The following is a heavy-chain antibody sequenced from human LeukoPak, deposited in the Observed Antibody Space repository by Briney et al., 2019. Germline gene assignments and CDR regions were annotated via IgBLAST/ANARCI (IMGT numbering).Heavy chain of an antibody. Sequence: SETLSLTCAVYGGSFSGYYWSWVRQPPGKGLEWIGEINHSGSTNYNPSLKSGVTISVDTSKNQFSLKLSSVTAADTAVYYCARARRSSIAGRPRDFDYWGQGTLVTVSS. CDR1: GGSFSGYY. J-gene: IGHJ4*02. CDR2: INHSGST. CDR3: ARARRSSIAGRPRDFDY. V-gene: IGHV4-34*01. D-gene: IGHD6-6*01.